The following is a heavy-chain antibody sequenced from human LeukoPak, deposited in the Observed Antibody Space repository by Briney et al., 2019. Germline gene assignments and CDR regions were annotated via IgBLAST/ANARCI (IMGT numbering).Heavy chain of an antibody. CDR2: VFHSGST. CDR1: GGSISSYY. D-gene: IGHD3-22*01. J-gene: IGHJ4*02. CDR3: ARDSSGYYRIDY. Sequence: SETLSLTCTVSGGSISSYYWSWIRQPPGKGLEWIGYVFHSGSTNYNPSLKSRVTISVDTSKNQFSLKLTSVTAADTAVYYCARDSSGYYRIDYWGQGTLVTVSS. V-gene: IGHV4-59*08.